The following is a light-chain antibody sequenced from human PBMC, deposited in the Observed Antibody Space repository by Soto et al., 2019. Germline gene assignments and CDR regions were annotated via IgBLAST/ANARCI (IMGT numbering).Light chain of an antibody. CDR1: QTIIGY. J-gene: IGKJ1*01. CDR2: KAS. Sequence: DVQMSQSPSSLSASIGDSVTITCRASQTIIGYLNWYQQKPGKAPKLLIYKASTLKSGVPSRFSGSGSGTEFTLTISSLQPDDFATYYCQHYTSYSEAFGQGTKV. CDR3: QHYTSYSEA. V-gene: IGKV1-5*03.